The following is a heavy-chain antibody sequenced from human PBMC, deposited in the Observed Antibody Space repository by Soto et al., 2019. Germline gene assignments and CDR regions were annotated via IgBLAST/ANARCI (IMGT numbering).Heavy chain of an antibody. D-gene: IGHD3-9*01. J-gene: IGHJ4*02. V-gene: IGHV3-66*01. CDR3: ARDRDYDILTGYN. Sequence: GGSLRLSCAASGFTFSSNYMSWVRQAPGKGLEWVSVIYSGGSTYYADSVKGRFTISRDNSKNTLYLQMNSLRAEDTAVYYCARDRDYDILTGYNWGQGTLVTVSS. CDR2: IYSGGST. CDR1: GFTFSSNY.